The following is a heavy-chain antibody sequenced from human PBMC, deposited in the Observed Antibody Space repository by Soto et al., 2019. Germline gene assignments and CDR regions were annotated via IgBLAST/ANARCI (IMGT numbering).Heavy chain of an antibody. CDR3: ASLLIAAAPPR. D-gene: IGHD6-13*01. CDR2: ISGSGGST. CDR1: GFTFSSYA. V-gene: IGHV3-23*01. J-gene: IGHJ4*02. Sequence: EVQLLESGGGLVQPGGSLRLSCAASGFTFSSYAMSWVRQAPGKGLEWVSAISGSGGSTYYADSVKGRFTTCRDNSKNTLYLPMNRLRAEGAAVYCCASLLIAAAPPRWGQGTLVTVSS.